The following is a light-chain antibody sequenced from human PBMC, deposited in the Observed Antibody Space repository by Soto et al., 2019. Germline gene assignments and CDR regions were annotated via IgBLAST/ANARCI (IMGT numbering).Light chain of an antibody. CDR3: QTWGTGIQV. CDR2: LNSDGSH. J-gene: IGLJ2*01. V-gene: IGLV4-69*01. CDR1: SGHSSYA. Sequence: QSVLTQSPSASAYLGASVKLTCTLSSGHSSYAIAWHQQQPDKGPRYLMKLNSDGSHSKGDGIPDRFSGSSSGAERYLIISSLQSEDEADYYCQTWGTGIQVFGGGTKLTVL.